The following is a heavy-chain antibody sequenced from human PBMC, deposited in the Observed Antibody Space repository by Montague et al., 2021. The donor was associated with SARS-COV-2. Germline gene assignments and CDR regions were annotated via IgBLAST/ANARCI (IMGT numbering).Heavy chain of an antibody. CDR3: ARLWDFYGSGSHKNSWFDP. D-gene: IGHD3-10*01. CDR2: ISYSGST. V-gene: IGHV4-39*02. J-gene: IGHJ5*02. Sequence: SETLSLTCTVSADSISTNSYYWAWIRQPPGKGLEWIGSISYSGSTYFNPSLESRLTMSVDTSKNHFSLKLSSVTAADTAVYYCARLWDFYGSGSHKNSWFDPWGQGTRVTVSS. CDR1: ADSISTNSYY.